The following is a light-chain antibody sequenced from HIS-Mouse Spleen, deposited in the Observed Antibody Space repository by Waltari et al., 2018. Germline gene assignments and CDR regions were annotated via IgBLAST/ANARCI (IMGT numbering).Light chain of an antibody. V-gene: IGLV3-25*03. CDR2: KDS. J-gene: IGLJ2*01. CDR1: ALPKQH. CDR3: QSADSSGTYQDVV. Sequence: SYELTQPPSVSVSPGQTARITCSGDALPKQHPYWYQRKPGQSPVLVIYKDSERPSGIPERFSGSSSGTTVTLTISGVQAEDEADYYCQSADSSGTYQDVVFGGGTKLTVL.